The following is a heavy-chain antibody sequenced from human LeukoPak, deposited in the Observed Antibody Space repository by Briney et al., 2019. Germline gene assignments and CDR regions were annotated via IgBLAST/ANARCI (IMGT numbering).Heavy chain of an antibody. V-gene: IGHV3-9*01. Sequence: GGSLRLSCAASGFTFDDYAMHWVRQAPGKGLEWVSGISWNSGSIGYADSVKGRFTISRDNAKNSLYLQMNSLRAEDTALYYCAKGIVLRQLVSFDYWGQGTLVTVSS. CDR2: ISWNSGSI. CDR1: GFTFDDYA. J-gene: IGHJ4*02. D-gene: IGHD6-13*01. CDR3: AKGIVLRQLVSFDY.